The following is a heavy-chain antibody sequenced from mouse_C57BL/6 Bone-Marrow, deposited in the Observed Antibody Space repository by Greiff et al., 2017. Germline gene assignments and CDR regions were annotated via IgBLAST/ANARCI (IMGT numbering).Heavy chain of an antibody. V-gene: IGHV1-80*01. D-gene: IGHD1-1*01. Sequence: QVQLQQSGAELVKPGASVKISCKASGYAFSSYWMNWVKQRPGKGLEWIGQIYPGDGDTNYNGKFKGKATLTADKSSSTAYLQLSSLTSEDSAVYFCARSERITTVVAPGYFDVWGTGTTVTVSS. CDR1: GYAFSSYW. J-gene: IGHJ1*03. CDR3: ARSERITTVVAPGYFDV. CDR2: IYPGDGDT.